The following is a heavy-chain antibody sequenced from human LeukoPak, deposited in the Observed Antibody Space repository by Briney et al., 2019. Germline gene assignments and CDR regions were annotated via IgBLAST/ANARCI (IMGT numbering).Heavy chain of an antibody. V-gene: IGHV3-9*01. J-gene: IGHJ3*02. Sequence: SGGSLRLSCAASGFTFDDYAMHWVRQAPGKGLEWVSGISWNSGSIGYADSVKGRFTISRDNAKNSLYLQMNSLRAEDTASYYCAKDGTPDGYNWSDIWGQGTMVTVSS. D-gene: IGHD5-24*01. CDR1: GFTFDDYA. CDR3: AKDGTPDGYNWSDI. CDR2: ISWNSGSI.